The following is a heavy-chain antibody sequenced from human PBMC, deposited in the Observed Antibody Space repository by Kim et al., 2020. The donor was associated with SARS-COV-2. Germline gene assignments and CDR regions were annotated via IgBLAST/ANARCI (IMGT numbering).Heavy chain of an antibody. Sequence: GGSLRLSCAASGFTVSSNYMSWVRQAPGKGLEWVSVIYSGGSTYYADSVKGRFTISRDNSKNTLYLQMNSLRAEDTAVYYCARGPIAAAGTGYYYYGMDVWGQGTTVTVSS. CDR2: IYSGGST. CDR3: ARGPIAAAGTGYYYYGMDV. D-gene: IGHD6-13*01. CDR1: GFTVSSNY. J-gene: IGHJ6*02. V-gene: IGHV3-53*01.